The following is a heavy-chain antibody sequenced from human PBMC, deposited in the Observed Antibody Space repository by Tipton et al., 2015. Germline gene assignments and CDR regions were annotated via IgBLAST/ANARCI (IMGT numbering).Heavy chain of an antibody. Sequence: TLSLTCTVSGGSITSHYWSWIRQPAGKGLEWIGRLYNSVSTDYNPSLKSRVTMSGDTSKTQFSLKLTSVTAADTAVYYCARGGVGFSGSYYLSYWGQGTLVTVSS. CDR1: GGSITSHY. CDR2: LYNSVST. CDR3: ARGGVGFSGSYYLSY. D-gene: IGHD1-26*01. J-gene: IGHJ4*02. V-gene: IGHV4-4*07.